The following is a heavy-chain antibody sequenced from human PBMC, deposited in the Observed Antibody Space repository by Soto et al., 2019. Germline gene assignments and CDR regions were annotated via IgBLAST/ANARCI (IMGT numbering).Heavy chain of an antibody. J-gene: IGHJ3*02. D-gene: IGHD6-19*01. V-gene: IGHV6-1*01. CDR2: TYYRSKWFN. Sequence: SQTLSLTCAISGDSVSSNSGAWNWIRQSPSRGLEWLGRTYYRSKWFNDYAESVKRRITINPDTSKNQLSLQLNSVTPEDTAVYYCARSRPYSSGWYAIDIWGQGTMVTVSS. CDR3: ARSRPYSSGWYAIDI. CDR1: GDSVSSNSGA.